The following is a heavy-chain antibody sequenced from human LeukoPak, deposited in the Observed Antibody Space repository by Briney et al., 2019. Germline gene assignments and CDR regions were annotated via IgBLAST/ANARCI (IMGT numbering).Heavy chain of an antibody. J-gene: IGHJ3*02. CDR3: AREESYSSSWSGAFDI. D-gene: IGHD6-13*01. CDR1: GFTFSSYA. V-gene: IGHV3-33*08. Sequence: GGSLRLSCAASGFTFSSYAMHWVRQAPGKGLEWVAVIWYDGSNKYYADSVKGRFTISRDNSKNTLYLQMNSLRAEDTAVYYCAREESYSSSWSGAFDIWGQGTMVTVSS. CDR2: IWYDGSNK.